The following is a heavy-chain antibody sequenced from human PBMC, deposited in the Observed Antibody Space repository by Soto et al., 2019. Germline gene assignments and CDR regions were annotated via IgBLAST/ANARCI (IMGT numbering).Heavy chain of an antibody. V-gene: IGHV3-30*04. CDR1: GFTFSYYP. Sequence: QMQLVESGGGAVQPGRSLRLSCAASGFTFSYYPMHWVRQAPGKGLEWVAVISFDGSNKYYADSVKGRFTISRDNSKNTLYLQMNSLRGEDTDVYYCARVPGAMVAILYIYPLDGREPLSAVDVWGQGTTVTVSS. CDR2: ISFDGSNK. D-gene: IGHD5-18*01. J-gene: IGHJ6*02. CDR3: ARVPGAMVAILYIYPLDGREPLSAVDV.